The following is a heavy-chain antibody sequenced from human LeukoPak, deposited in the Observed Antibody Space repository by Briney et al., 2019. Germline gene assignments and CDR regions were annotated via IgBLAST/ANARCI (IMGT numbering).Heavy chain of an antibody. CDR2: IYSGGST. CDR3: ARVRYGSGSYYLGFDY. CDR1: GFTVSSNY. V-gene: IGHV3-53*01. Sequence: GGSPRLSCAASGFTVSSNYMSWVRQAPGKGLEWVSVIYSGGSTYYADSVKGRFTISRDNSKNTLYLQMNSLRAEDTAVYYCARVRYGSGSYYLGFDYWGQGTLVTVSS. J-gene: IGHJ4*02. D-gene: IGHD3-10*01.